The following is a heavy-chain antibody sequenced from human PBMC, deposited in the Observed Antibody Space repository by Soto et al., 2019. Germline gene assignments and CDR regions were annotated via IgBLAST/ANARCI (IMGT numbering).Heavy chain of an antibody. CDR1: GYTFTSYA. CDR3: ARAQAAAGTEVGWYFDL. Sequence: QVQLVQSGAEVKKPGASVKVSCEASGYTFTSYAMHWVRQAPGQRLEWMGWINAGNGNTKCSQKFQGRVTISRDTSASTTYRELSSLRSEDTAVYYCARAQAAAGTEVGWYFDLWGRGTLVTVSS. V-gene: IGHV1-3*01. J-gene: IGHJ2*01. CDR2: INAGNGNT. D-gene: IGHD6-13*01.